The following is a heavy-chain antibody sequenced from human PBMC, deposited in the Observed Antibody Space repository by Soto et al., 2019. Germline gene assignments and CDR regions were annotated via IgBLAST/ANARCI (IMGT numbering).Heavy chain of an antibody. CDR3: ARNLRITMVRGDLTGWFDP. CDR1: GGSFSGYY. J-gene: IGHJ5*02. CDR2: INHSGST. Sequence: SETLSLTCAVYGGSFSGYYWSWIRQPPGKGLEWIGEINHSGSTNYNPSLKSRVTISVDTSKNQFSLKLSSVTAADTAVYYCARNLRITMVRGDLTGWFDPWGQGTLVTVSS. V-gene: IGHV4-34*01. D-gene: IGHD3-10*01.